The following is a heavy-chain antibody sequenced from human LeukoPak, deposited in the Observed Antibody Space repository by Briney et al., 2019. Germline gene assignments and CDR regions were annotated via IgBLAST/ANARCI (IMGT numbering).Heavy chain of an antibody. J-gene: IGHJ4*02. Sequence: ASVKVSFKASAYTFTSYFMHWVRQAPGQGLEWMGIINPSGGSTRYAQKFQGRVTMTRDTSTSTVYMELSSLRSDDTAVYHCASDSSGWYSLDYWGQGTLVTVSS. V-gene: IGHV1-46*01. CDR3: ASDSSGWYSLDY. CDR2: INPSGGST. CDR1: AYTFTSYF. D-gene: IGHD6-19*01.